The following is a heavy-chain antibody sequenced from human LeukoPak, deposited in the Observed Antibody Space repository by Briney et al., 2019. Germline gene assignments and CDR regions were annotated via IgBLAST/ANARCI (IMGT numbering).Heavy chain of an antibody. V-gene: IGHV3-21*01. D-gene: IGHD3-10*01. CDR1: GFTFSSYS. J-gene: IGHJ4*02. CDR3: ARDPTTYSSGSYYYYFDY. Sequence: GSLRLSCAASGFTFSSYSMNWVRPAPGKGLEWVSSISSTSGYIYYADSVKGRFTISRDNAKNSLYLQMNSLRAEDTAVYYCARDPTTYSSGSYYYYFDYWGQGTLVTVSS. CDR2: ISSTSGYI.